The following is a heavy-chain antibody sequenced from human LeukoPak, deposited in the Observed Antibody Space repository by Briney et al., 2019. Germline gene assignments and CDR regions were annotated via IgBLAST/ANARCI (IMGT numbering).Heavy chain of an antibody. D-gene: IGHD6-13*01. CDR1: GYTFTSYA. CDR3: ARRTGATGIDF. CDR2: INADNDNT. V-gene: IGHV1-3*01. Sequence: GASVKVSCKDSGYTFTSYAMHWVRQAPGQRLEWMGWINADNDNTKSSQKFQGRVTITRDTSASTAYMELTSLRLEDTAVYYCARRTGATGIDFWGQGTLVTVSS. J-gene: IGHJ4*02.